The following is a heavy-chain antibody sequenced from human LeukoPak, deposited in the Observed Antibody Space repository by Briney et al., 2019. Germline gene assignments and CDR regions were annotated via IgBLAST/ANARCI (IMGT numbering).Heavy chain of an antibody. V-gene: IGHV3-66*01. J-gene: IGHJ1*01. D-gene: IGHD4-17*01. CDR3: AIDYGDKPYFQH. CDR2: IYSGGST. Sequence: GGSLRLSCAASGITVSGNYMSLVRQAPGKGLEWVSVIYSGGSTYYADSVKGRFTISRDNSKNTLYLQMNSLRAEDTAVYYCAIDYGDKPYFQHWGQGTLVTVSS. CDR1: GITVSGNY.